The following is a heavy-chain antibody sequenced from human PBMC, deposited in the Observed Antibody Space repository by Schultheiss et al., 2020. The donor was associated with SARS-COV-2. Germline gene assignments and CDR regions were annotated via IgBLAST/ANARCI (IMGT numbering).Heavy chain of an antibody. CDR2: IWYDGSNK. Sequence: GESLKISCAASGFTFSSYGMHWVRQAPGKGLEWVAVIWYDGSNKYYPGSVKGRFTISRENAKNSLYLQMNSLRAEDTAVYYCAKSREGWYYFDYWGQGTLVTVSS. J-gene: IGHJ4*02. CDR1: GFTFSSYG. CDR3: AKSREGWYYFDY. D-gene: IGHD6-19*01. V-gene: IGHV3-30*02.